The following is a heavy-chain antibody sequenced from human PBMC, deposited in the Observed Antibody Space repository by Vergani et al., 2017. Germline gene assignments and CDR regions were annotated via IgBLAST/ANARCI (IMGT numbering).Heavy chain of an antibody. CDR2: ISFDGTNE. CDR3: VRDRGRCAGGRCYTDAWDY. D-gene: IGHD2-2*02. J-gene: IGHJ4*02. CDR1: GFALNRHA. Sequence: QVQLVESGGGVVQPGTSLRLSCVVSGFALNRHAMYWVRQAPGKGLEWVVGISFDGTNEYYPDLVKGRFTISRDIAKNTLYLQVRSLRLEDTGVYHCVRDRGRCAGGRCYTDAWDYWGQGTPVTVSS. V-gene: IGHV3-30-3*01.